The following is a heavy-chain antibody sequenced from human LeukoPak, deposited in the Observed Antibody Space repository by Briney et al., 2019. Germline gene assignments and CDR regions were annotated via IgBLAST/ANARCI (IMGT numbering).Heavy chain of an antibody. CDR3: QSRYLEWLLEY. D-gene: IGHD3-3*01. Sequence: KPSETLSLTCTVSGGSISSTSYYWGWIRQPPGKGLEWIGNIHYSGSTNYNPSLKSRVTISVDTSKNQFSLRLSSVTAADTAVYYCQSRYLEWLLEYWGQGTLVTVSS. CDR2: IHYSGST. J-gene: IGHJ4*02. V-gene: IGHV4-39*01. CDR1: GGSISSTSYY.